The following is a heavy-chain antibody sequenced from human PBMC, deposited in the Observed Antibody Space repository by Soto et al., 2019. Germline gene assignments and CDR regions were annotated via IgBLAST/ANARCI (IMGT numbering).Heavy chain of an antibody. Sequence: GGSLRLSCAASGFTFSSYAMSWVRQAPGKGLEWVSAISGSGGSTYYADSVKGRFTISRDNSKNTLYLQMNSLRAEDPAVYYCAKDAGITMIVVDAEYFQHWGQGTLVTVSS. CDR1: GFTFSSYA. CDR3: AKDAGITMIVVDAEYFQH. CDR2: ISGSGGST. J-gene: IGHJ1*01. V-gene: IGHV3-23*01. D-gene: IGHD3-22*01.